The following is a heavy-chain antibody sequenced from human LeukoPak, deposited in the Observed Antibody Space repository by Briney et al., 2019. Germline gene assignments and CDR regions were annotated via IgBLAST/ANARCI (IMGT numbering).Heavy chain of an antibody. D-gene: IGHD2-2*01. CDR2: ISYDGSNK. J-gene: IGHJ5*02. Sequence: PGGSLRLSCAASGFTFSTYAMSWVRQGPGKGLEWVAVISYDGSNKYYADSVKGRFTISRDNSKNTLYLQMNSLRAEDTGVYYCARDKAGDIRGQLLFLTWFDPWGQGTLVTVSS. CDR1: GFTFSTYA. CDR3: ARDKAGDIRGQLLFLTWFDP. V-gene: IGHV3-30*04.